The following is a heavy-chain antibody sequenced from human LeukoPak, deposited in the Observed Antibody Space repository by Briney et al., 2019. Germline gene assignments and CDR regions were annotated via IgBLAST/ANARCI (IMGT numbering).Heavy chain of an antibody. V-gene: IGHV3-23*01. J-gene: IGHJ3*02. CDR3: AKDVYDPWGVIQLFDAFDI. D-gene: IGHD3-10*01. Sequence: PGGSLRLSCAASGFTFSSYAMSWVRQAPGKGLEWVSAISGSGGSTYYADSVKGRFTISRDNSKNTLYLQMNSLRAEDTAVYYCAKDVYDPWGVIQLFDAFDIWGQGTMVTVSS. CDR1: GFTFSSYA. CDR2: ISGSGGST.